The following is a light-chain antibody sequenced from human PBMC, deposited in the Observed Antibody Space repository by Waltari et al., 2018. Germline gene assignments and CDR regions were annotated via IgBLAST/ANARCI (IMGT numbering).Light chain of an antibody. CDR3: HQSGGSQRT. Sequence: NVLSQSPGTLSFSPGEGATLSCRASQSVANRFLAWYQQKPGQAPRLLIHDASIRATGVPDRFSGSGSGTDFTLTISRLEPEDFAVYYCHQSGGSQRTFGGGTKLEIK. J-gene: IGKJ4*01. V-gene: IGKV3-20*01. CDR1: QSVANRF. CDR2: DAS.